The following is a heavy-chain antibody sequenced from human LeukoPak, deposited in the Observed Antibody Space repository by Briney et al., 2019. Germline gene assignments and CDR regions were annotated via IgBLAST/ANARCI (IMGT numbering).Heavy chain of an antibody. Sequence: GGSLRLSCAASGFTFSSYAMSWVRQAPGKGLEWVSYISGSSSYTNYADSVKGRFTISRDNAENSLFLQMNSLRAEDTAVYYCASRRSGYENYWGQGTLVTVSS. J-gene: IGHJ4*02. CDR2: ISGSSSYT. CDR3: ASRRSGYENY. V-gene: IGHV3-21*05. CDR1: GFTFSSYA. D-gene: IGHD5-12*01.